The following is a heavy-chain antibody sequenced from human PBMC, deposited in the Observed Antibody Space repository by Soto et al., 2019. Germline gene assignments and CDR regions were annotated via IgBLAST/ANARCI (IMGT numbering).Heavy chain of an antibody. CDR3: ARASYDFWSGYYTGWSDP. CDR2: IYYSGST. D-gene: IGHD3-3*01. Sequence: QVQLQESGPGLVEPSETLSLTCTVSGGSISSYYWSWIRQPPGKGLEWIGYIYYSGSTNYNPSLKSRVTISVVTSKNQFSLKLSSVTAADTAVYYCARASYDFWSGYYTGWSDPWGQGTLVTVSS. J-gene: IGHJ5*02. V-gene: IGHV4-59*01. CDR1: GGSISSYY.